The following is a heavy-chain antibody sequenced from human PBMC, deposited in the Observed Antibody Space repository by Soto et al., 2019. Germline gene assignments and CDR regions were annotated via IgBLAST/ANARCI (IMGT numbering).Heavy chain of an antibody. CDR1: GFTFSDHY. CDR2: TRNKANSYTT. J-gene: IGHJ4*02. D-gene: IGHD4-17*01. V-gene: IGHV3-72*01. Sequence: EVQLVESGGGLVQPGGSLRLSCAVSGFTFSDHYMDWVRQAPGKGLEWVGRTRNKANSYTTECAASLEGSFTISRDDSNNSLYLQMNSLKTEETALYYCTASWGDYRYFDSWGPGTLVTVSS. CDR3: TASWGDYRYFDS.